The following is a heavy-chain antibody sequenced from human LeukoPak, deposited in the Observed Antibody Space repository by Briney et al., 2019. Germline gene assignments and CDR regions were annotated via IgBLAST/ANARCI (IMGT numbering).Heavy chain of an antibody. Sequence: PGGSLRLSCAASGFTFSTYWMHWVRQAPGKGLVGVSRINRDGSSTSYADSVKGRFTISRDNAKNTLYLQMNSLRAEDTAVYYCARDRETYYDILTGYYTLGDAFDIWGQGTMVTVSS. J-gene: IGHJ3*02. CDR2: INRDGSST. CDR1: GFTFSTYW. V-gene: IGHV3-74*01. D-gene: IGHD3-9*01. CDR3: ARDRETYYDILTGYYTLGDAFDI.